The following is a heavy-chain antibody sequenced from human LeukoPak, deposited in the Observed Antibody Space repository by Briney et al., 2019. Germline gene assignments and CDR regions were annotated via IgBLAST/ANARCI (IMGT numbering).Heavy chain of an antibody. V-gene: IGHV1-69*06. CDR1: GGTFSSYA. CDR2: IIPIFGTA. CDR3: ARDGGDIVVVPAMGDYYYMDV. J-gene: IGHJ6*03. Sequence: SVKVSCKASGGTFSSYAISWVRQAPGQGLEWMGGIIPIFGTANYAQKFQGRVTITADKSTSTAYMELSSLRSEDTAVYYCARDGGDIVVVPAMGDYYYMDVWGKGTTVTVSS. D-gene: IGHD2-2*01.